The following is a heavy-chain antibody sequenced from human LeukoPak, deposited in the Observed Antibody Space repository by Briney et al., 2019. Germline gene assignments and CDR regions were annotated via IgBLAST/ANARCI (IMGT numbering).Heavy chain of an antibody. V-gene: IGHV1-18*01. CDR3: ARGALTGYYFDY. J-gene: IGHJ4*02. Sequence: ASVKVSCKASGYTFTSYGISWVRQAPGQGLEGMGWISAYNGNTNYAQKLQGRVTMTTDTSTSTAYMELRSLRSDDTAVYCCARGALTGYYFDYWGQGTLVTVSS. D-gene: IGHD3-9*01. CDR2: ISAYNGNT. CDR1: GYTFTSYG.